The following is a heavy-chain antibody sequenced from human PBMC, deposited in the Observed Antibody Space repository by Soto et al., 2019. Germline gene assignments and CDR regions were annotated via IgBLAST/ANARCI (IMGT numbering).Heavy chain of an antibody. D-gene: IGHD1-26*01. V-gene: IGHV3-72*01. J-gene: IGHJ4*02. CDR2: SRKKAKSYST. CDR1: GVTFSDHY. Sequence: EVQLVESGGGLVQPGGSLTLSCAVSGVTFSDHYMEWVRQAPGKGLEWVARSRKKAKSYSTDFAASVKGRFTISRDESKNSLYLQMISLKPEVTAVYYCSILEGAWGQGTVVTVSS. CDR3: SILEGA.